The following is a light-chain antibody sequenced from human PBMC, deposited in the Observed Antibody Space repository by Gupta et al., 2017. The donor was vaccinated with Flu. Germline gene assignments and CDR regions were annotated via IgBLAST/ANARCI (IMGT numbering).Light chain of an antibody. CDR1: QSISSY. Sequence: DIQMTQSSSSLSASVGDRVTITCRASQSISSYLNWYQQTPGKAPKFLIYSASNLQSGVSSRFSGSGSGTDFTLTISSLQPEDFATYYCQQSYTTPLTFGGGTKVEMK. J-gene: IGKJ4*01. CDR2: SAS. CDR3: QQSYTTPLT. V-gene: IGKV1-39*01.